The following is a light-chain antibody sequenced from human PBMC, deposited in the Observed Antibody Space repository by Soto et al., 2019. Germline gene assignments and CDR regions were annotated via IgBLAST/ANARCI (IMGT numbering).Light chain of an antibody. J-gene: IGKJ4*01. V-gene: IGKV3-20*01. Sequence: EIVLTQSPGTQSLSPGERATLSCRASQSVSSSYLAWYQQKPGQPPTLLIYGASSRATLIPDRFSCSGSGTEFTLTISRLDSEDFAVYYCQQYGRSPQTFGGGTKVDI. CDR3: QQYGRSPQT. CDR1: QSVSSSY. CDR2: GAS.